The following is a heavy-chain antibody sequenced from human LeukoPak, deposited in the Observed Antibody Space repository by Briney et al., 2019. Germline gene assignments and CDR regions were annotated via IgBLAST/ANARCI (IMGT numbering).Heavy chain of an antibody. D-gene: IGHD3-3*01. CDR2: ISGSGGST. J-gene: IGHJ4*02. V-gene: IGHV3-23*01. Sequence: GGSLRLSCAASGFTFSSYAMSWVRQAPGKGLEWVSAISGSGGSTYYADSVEGRFTISRDNSKNTLYLQMNSLRAEDTAVYYCAKDLYYDFWSGSDYWGQGTLVTASS. CDR3: AKDLYYDFWSGSDY. CDR1: GFTFSSYA.